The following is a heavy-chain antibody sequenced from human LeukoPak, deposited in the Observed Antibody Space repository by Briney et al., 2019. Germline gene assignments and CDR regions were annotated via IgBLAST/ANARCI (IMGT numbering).Heavy chain of an antibody. Sequence: SDTLSFSCTVGCGFISSYYGSVIRQPAGKGLEWIGRNYTSCSTNYNPSLKSRFTMSVDTSKHQCSLRLSSVNAADTDVYLCAREGTSGGLNWIDPWGQGTLVTVSS. J-gene: IGHJ5*02. CDR1: CGFISSYY. V-gene: IGHV4-4*07. D-gene: IGHD3-10*01. CDR3: AREGTSGGLNWIDP. CDR2: NYTSCST.